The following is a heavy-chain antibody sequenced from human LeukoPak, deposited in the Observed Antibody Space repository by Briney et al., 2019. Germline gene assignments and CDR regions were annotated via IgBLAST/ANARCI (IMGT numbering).Heavy chain of an antibody. J-gene: IGHJ6*03. CDR3: ARVECELATINYYYYYYMDV. Sequence: HTGGSLRLSCAASGFTFDVYGMHWVRQAPGKGLEWVAFIRYDENDKSYADSVKGRFTISRDNSKNTLYLQMNSLRAEDTAVYYCARVECELATINYYYYYYMDVWGKGTTVTVSS. V-gene: IGHV3-30*02. CDR2: IRYDENDK. CDR1: GFTFDVYG. D-gene: IGHD5-24*01.